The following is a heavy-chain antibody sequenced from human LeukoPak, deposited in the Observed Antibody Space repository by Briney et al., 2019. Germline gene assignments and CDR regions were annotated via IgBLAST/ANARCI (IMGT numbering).Heavy chain of an antibody. CDR3: ARVTLVSGSDYIRDY. Sequence: SETLSLTCTVSGGSISSSSYYWGWIRQPPGKGLEWIGYMYSSGTTYYNPSLKSRLTISVDTSKNQFSLKLTSVTAADTAVFYCARVTLVSGSDYIRDYWGQGTLVTVSS. D-gene: IGHD4-11*01. CDR1: GGSISSSSYY. V-gene: IGHV4-30-4*08. CDR2: MYSSGTT. J-gene: IGHJ4*02.